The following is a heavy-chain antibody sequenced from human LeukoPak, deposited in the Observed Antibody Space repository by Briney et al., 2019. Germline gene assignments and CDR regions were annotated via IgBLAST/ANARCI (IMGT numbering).Heavy chain of an antibody. J-gene: IGHJ4*02. CDR2: ISGSGSST. D-gene: IGHD6-13*01. CDR1: GFTFTSYA. Sequence: SGGSLRLSCAASGFTFTSYAMSWVRQAPGKGLEWVSAISGSGSSTYYADSVKGRFTISRDNSKNTLYLQMNSLRVEDTAIYYCAKGTMIAAAGTPPDYWGQGNLVTVSS. CDR3: AKGTMIAAAGTPPDY. V-gene: IGHV3-23*01.